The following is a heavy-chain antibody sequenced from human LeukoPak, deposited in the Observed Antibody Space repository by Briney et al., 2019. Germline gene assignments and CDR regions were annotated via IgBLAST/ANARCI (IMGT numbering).Heavy chain of an antibody. CDR1: GGSISSHY. D-gene: IGHD3-3*01. J-gene: IGHJ4*02. CDR2: IYYSGST. CDR3: ARVAPYDFWSGYYGSLDY. V-gene: IGHV4-59*11. Sequence: SETLSLTCTVSGGSISSHYWSWIRQPSGKGLEWIGYIYYSGSTNYNPSLKSRVTISVDTSKNQFSLKLSSVTAADTAVYYCARVAPYDFWSGYYGSLDYWGQGTLVTVSS.